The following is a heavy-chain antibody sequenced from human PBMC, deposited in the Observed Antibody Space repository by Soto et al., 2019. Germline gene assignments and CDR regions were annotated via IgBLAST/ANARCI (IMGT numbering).Heavy chain of an antibody. CDR1: GDSIRSYY. V-gene: IGHV4-59*01. CDR2: VYYGGST. J-gene: IGHJ4*02. Sequence: SETLSLTCTVSGDSIRSYYWTWIRQPPGRGLEWIGHVYYGGSTNYNPSLQSRVSMSLDTSKNQFSLRLTSMTAADTAVYYCAGEGALATFGVVWGQGTRVTVSS. CDR3: AGEGALATFGVV. D-gene: IGHD3-3*01.